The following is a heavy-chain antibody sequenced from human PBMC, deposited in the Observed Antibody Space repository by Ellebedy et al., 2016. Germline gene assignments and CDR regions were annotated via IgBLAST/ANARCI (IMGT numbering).Heavy chain of an antibody. CDR2: INHSGST. Sequence: SETLSLTCAVYGGSFSGYYWSWIRQPPGKGLEWIGEINHSGSTNYNPSLKSRVTISVDTSKNQLSLKLSSVTAADTAVYYWARMVFGSERFYHYYYYGMDVWGQGTTVAVSS. D-gene: IGHD3-10*01. V-gene: IGHV4-34*01. CDR3: ARMVFGSERFYHYYYYGMDV. J-gene: IGHJ6*02. CDR1: GGSFSGYY.